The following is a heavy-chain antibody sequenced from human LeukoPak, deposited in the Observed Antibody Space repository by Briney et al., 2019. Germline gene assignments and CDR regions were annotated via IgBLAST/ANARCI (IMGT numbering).Heavy chain of an antibody. CDR2: IYSGGST. CDR3: ARAWWDSSYYYYGMDV. J-gene: IGHJ6*02. D-gene: IGHD3-22*01. Sequence: SGGSLRLSCAASGFTVSSNYMSWVRQAPGKGLEWVSVIYSGGSTYYADSVKGRFTISRHNSKNTLYLQMNSLRAEDTAVYYCARAWWDSSYYYYGMDVWAKGPRSPSP. CDR1: GFTVSSNY. V-gene: IGHV3-53*04.